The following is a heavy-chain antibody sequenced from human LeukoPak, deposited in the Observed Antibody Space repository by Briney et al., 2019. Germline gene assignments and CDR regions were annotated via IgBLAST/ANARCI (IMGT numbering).Heavy chain of an antibody. D-gene: IGHD2-2*01. V-gene: IGHV3-11*01. Sequence: GGSLGLSCAASGFTFSDYYMSWIRQAPGKGLEWVSYISSSGSTIYYADSVKGRFTISRDNAKNSLYLQMNSLRADDTAVYFCTKDVRDVVVVPTAPGYWGQGTLVIVSS. CDR3: TKDVRDVVVVPTAPGY. CDR2: ISSSGSTI. CDR1: GFTFSDYY. J-gene: IGHJ4*02.